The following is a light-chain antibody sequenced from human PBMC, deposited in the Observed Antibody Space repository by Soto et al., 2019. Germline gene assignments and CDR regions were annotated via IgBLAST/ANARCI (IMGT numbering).Light chain of an antibody. Sequence: ESVLTQSPGTLSVSPGERATLSCRASQSVGSNLAWYQQKPGQAPRLLIYQTSARATGIPARFSGGGSGTDFTLTISSLQSEDFALYYCQHYSGWPPVFGQGTKVDIK. J-gene: IGKJ2*01. CDR2: QTS. CDR3: QHYSGWPPV. CDR1: QSVGSN. V-gene: IGKV3-15*01.